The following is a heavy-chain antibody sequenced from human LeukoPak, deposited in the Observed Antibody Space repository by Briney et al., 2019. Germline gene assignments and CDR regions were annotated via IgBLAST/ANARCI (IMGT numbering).Heavy chain of an antibody. Sequence: GGSLRLSCAASAFTLSSYWMHWVRQAPGKGLVWVSRINSDGSSTSYADSVKGRFTISRDNAKNTLYLQMNSLRAEDTAVYYCAKVAVAGPPDYWGQGTLVTVSS. CDR1: AFTLSSYW. CDR3: AKVAVAGPPDY. D-gene: IGHD6-19*01. CDR2: INSDGSST. V-gene: IGHV3-74*01. J-gene: IGHJ4*02.